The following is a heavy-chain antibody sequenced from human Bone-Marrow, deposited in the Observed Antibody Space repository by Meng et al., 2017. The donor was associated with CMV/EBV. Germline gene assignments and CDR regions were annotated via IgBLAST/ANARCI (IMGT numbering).Heavy chain of an antibody. CDR1: GITFRISQ. CDR2: ISSAESGGVT. D-gene: IGHD1-26*01. J-gene: IGHJ4*02. Sequence: GGSLRLSCAASGITFRISQMNWVRQAPGKGLEWVSYISSAESGGVTYYAGSVKGRFTISRDNAKNLLYLQMNSLRVEDTAVYYCAKNGGELPYNSGFDYWGQGTLVNGAS. V-gene: IGHV3-48*03. CDR3: AKNGGELPYNSGFDY.